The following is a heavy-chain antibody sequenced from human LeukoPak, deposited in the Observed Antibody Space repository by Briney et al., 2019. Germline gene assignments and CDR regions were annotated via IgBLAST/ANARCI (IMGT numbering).Heavy chain of an antibody. CDR2: IWYDGSNK. V-gene: IGHV3-33*01. Sequence: GGSLRLSCAASGFTFSSYGMHWVRQAPGKGLEWVAVIWYDGSNKYYADSVKGRFTISRDNSKNTLYLQMNSLRAEDTAVYYCARGTNSGYDIPADYWGQGTLVTVSS. CDR1: GFTFSSYG. CDR3: ARGTNSGYDIPADY. D-gene: IGHD5-12*01. J-gene: IGHJ4*02.